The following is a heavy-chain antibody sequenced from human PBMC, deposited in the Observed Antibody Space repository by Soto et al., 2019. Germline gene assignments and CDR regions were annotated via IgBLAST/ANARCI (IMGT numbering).Heavy chain of an antibody. CDR1: GGSINTYY. D-gene: IGHD3-22*01. CDR2: IYYSGST. V-gene: IGHV4-59*01. CDR3: ARAKQYYDTSGRAYYFDH. J-gene: IGHJ4*02. Sequence: SETLSLICTVSGGSINTYYWGWIRQPPGKGLEWIGYIYYSGSTNYNPSLKRRVTISVDMSKNQFSLKLSSVTAADTGVYYCARAKQYYDTSGRAYYFDHWGQGALVTVSS.